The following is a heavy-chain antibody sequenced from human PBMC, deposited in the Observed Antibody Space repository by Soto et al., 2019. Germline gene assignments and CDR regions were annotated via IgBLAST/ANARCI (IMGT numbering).Heavy chain of an antibody. V-gene: IGHV4-59*01. CDR1: GGSISSYY. Sequence: PSETLSLTCTVSGGSISSYYWSWIRQPPGKGLEWIGYIYYSGSTNYNPSLKSRVTISVDTSKNQFSLKLSSVTAADTAVCYCARVQSGSSGYYYWGQGTLVTVSS. D-gene: IGHD3-22*01. J-gene: IGHJ4*02. CDR2: IYYSGST. CDR3: ARVQSGSSGYYY.